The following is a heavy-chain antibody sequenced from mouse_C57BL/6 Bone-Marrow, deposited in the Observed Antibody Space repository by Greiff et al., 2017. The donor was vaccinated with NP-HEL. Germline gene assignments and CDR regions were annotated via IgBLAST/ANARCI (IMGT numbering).Heavy chain of an antibody. V-gene: IGHV1-18*01. CDR3: AVLLLGDY. Sequence: VQLQQSGPELVKPGASVKIPCKASGYTFTDYSMDWVKQSHGKSLEWIGDINPNNGGTIYNQKFKGKATLTVDKSSSTAYMELRSLTSEDTAVYYCAVLLLGDYWGQGTTLTVSS. CDR2: INPNNGGT. J-gene: IGHJ2*01. CDR1: GYTFTDYS. D-gene: IGHD1-1*01.